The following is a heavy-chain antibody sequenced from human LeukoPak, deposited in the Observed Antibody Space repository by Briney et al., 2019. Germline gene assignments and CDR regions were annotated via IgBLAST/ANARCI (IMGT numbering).Heavy chain of an antibody. CDR2: ISSSSTYI. D-gene: IGHD6-6*01. J-gene: IGHJ4*02. CDR1: GFIFSSYS. Sequence: PGGSLRLSCAASGFIFSSYSMNWVRQAPGKGLEWVSSISSSSTYIYYADSVKGRFTISRDNAKNSLYLQMNSLRAEDTAEYYCTRLGIAPRDFDYWGQGTLVTVSS. CDR3: TRLGIAPRDFDY. V-gene: IGHV3-21*01.